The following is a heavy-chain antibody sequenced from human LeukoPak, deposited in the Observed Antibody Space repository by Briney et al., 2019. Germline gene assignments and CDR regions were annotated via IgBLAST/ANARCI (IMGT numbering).Heavy chain of an antibody. J-gene: IGHJ4*02. CDR2: INHSGST. Sequence: SETLSLTCAVYGGSFSGYYWSWIRQPPGKGLEWIGEINHSGSTNYNPSLKSRVTISVDTSKNQFSLKLSPVTAADTAVYYCARMGTTKAKWGQGTLVTVSS. CDR3: ARMGTTKAK. V-gene: IGHV4-34*01. CDR1: GGSFSGYY. D-gene: IGHD4-17*01.